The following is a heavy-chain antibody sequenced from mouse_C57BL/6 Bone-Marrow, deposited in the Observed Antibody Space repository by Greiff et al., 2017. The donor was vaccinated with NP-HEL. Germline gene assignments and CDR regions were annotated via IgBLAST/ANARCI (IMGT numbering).Heavy chain of an antibody. J-gene: IGHJ2*01. CDR1: GYTFTSYW. V-gene: IGHV1-53*01. CDR2: INPSNGGT. D-gene: IGHD3-2*02. Sequence: QVHVKQPGTELVKPGASVKLSCKASGYTFTSYWMHWVKQRPGQGLEWIGNINPSNGGTNYNEKFKSKATLTVDKSSSTAYMQLSSLTSEDSAVYYCARSGGATPYCFDYWGQGTTLTVSS. CDR3: ARSGGATPYCFDY.